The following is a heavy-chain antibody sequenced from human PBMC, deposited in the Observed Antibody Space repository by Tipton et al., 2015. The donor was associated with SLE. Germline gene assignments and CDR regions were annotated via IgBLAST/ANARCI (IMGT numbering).Heavy chain of an antibody. CDR2: VYYRGST. Sequence: TLSLTCTVSGGSISRYSWSWIRQPPGKGLEWIGYVYYRGSTNYNPSLKSRVTISVDTSKNQFSLKLSSVTAADTAVYYRARIYDYVWPRYFDLWGRGTLVTVSS. J-gene: IGHJ2*01. V-gene: IGHV4-59*01. D-gene: IGHD3-16*01. CDR3: ARIYDYVWPRYFDL. CDR1: GGSISRYS.